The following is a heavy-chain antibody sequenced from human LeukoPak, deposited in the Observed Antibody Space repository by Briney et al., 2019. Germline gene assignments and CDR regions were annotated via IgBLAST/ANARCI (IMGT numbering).Heavy chain of an antibody. CDR3: ARGNGYRTQFDY. CDR1: GGPISSYY. J-gene: IGHJ4*02. D-gene: IGHD5-24*01. Sequence: SETLSLTCTVPGGPISSYYWSWIRQPPGKGLEWIGYIYYSGSTNYNPSLKSRVTISVDTSKNQFSLKLSSVTAADTAVYYCARGNGYRTQFDYWGQGTLVTVSS. V-gene: IGHV4-59*08. CDR2: IYYSGST.